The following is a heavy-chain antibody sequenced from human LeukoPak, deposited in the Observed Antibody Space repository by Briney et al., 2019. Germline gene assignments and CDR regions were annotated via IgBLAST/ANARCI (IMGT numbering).Heavy chain of an antibody. CDR3: ARDPSGWSNYFDY. CDR1: GFTFSSYA. D-gene: IGHD6-19*01. CDR2: ISYDGSNK. J-gene: IGHJ4*02. Sequence: GGSLRLSCAASGFTFSSYAMHWVRQAPGKGLERMAVISYDGSNKYYADSVKGRFTISRDNSKNTLYLQMNSLRAEDTAVYYCARDPSGWSNYFDYWGQGTLVTVSS. V-gene: IGHV3-30-3*01.